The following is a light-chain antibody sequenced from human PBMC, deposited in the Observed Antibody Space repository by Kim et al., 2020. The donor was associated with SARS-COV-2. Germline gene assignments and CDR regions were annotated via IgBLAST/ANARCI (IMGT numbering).Light chain of an antibody. CDR2: DVD. J-gene: IGLJ3*02. CDR3: SSYASSSTVV. Sequence: QSALTQPASMSGSPGQPITISCTGTSSDVGGYNYVSWYQQHPGKAPKLMIYDVDKRPSGVSNRFSGSKSGNTASLTISGLRAEDEADYYCSSYASSSTVVFGGGTQLTVL. V-gene: IGLV2-14*03. CDR1: SSDVGGYNY.